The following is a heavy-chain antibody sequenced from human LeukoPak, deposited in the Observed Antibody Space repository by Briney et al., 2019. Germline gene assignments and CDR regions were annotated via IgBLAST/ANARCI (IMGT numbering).Heavy chain of an antibody. CDR2: INPNSGGT. V-gene: IGHV1-2*02. CDR3: ARDFPLRCSSTSCYGWRFDY. Sequence: ASVKVSCKASGGTFSSYAISWVRQAPGQGLEWMGWINPNSGGTNYAQKFQGRVTMTRDTSISTAYTELSRLRSDDTAVYYCARDFPLRCSSTSCYGWRFDYWGQGTLVTVSS. CDR1: GGTFSSYA. D-gene: IGHD2-2*01. J-gene: IGHJ4*02.